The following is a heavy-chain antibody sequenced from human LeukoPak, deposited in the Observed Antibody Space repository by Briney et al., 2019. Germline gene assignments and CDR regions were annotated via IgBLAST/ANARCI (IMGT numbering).Heavy chain of an antibody. Sequence: GGSLRLSCAASGFTFSSYAMSWVRQAPGKGLEWVSTISGSGSSTYYADSVKGRFTISRDNSKNTLYLQMNSLRAEDTAIYYCAKVKVAAAGYDYWGQGTLVTVSS. CDR2: ISGSGSST. J-gene: IGHJ4*02. V-gene: IGHV3-23*01. CDR3: AKVKVAAAGYDY. CDR1: GFTFSSYA. D-gene: IGHD6-13*01.